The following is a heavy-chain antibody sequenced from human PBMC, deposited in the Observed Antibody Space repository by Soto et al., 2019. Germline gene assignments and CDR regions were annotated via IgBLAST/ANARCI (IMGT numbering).Heavy chain of an antibody. J-gene: IGHJ3*02. CDR1: GYSFTSYW. CDR2: IYPGDSDT. Sequence: EVQLVQSGAEVKKPGESLKISCKGSGYSFTSYWIGWVRQMPGKGLEWMGIIYPGDSDTRYSPSFQGQVTISADKSISTAYLQWSSLKASDTAMYYCARANYDILTGYCFDIWGQGTMVTVSS. V-gene: IGHV5-51*03. D-gene: IGHD3-9*01. CDR3: ARANYDILTGYCFDI.